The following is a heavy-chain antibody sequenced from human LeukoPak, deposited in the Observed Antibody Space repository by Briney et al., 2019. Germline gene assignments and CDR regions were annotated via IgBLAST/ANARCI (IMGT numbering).Heavy chain of an antibody. CDR1: GFTFSSYA. CDR3: ASSGNYRFHH. CDR2: ISGSGGST. D-gene: IGHD3-22*01. Sequence: GGSLRLSCAASGFTFSSYAMSWVRQAPGKGLEWVSAISGSGGSTYYADSVKGRFTISRDNAKNSVHLQMNSLRTEDTAVYYCASSGNYRFHHWGQGTLVTVSS. J-gene: IGHJ1*01. V-gene: IGHV3-23*01.